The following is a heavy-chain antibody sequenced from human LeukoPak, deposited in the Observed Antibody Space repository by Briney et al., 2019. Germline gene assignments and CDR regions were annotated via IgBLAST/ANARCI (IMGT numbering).Heavy chain of an antibody. D-gene: IGHD5-12*01. Sequence: PSGTLSLTCSVSGGSISTYYWNWIRQPAGKELEWIGHIYDSGKTNYNPSLRGRATISVDESRNLFSLKLNSVTAADTAVYYCARDYIVHTGVVAFDIWGQGTMVTVSS. CDR1: GGSISTYY. V-gene: IGHV4-4*07. J-gene: IGHJ3*02. CDR3: ARDYIVHTGVVAFDI. CDR2: IYDSGKT.